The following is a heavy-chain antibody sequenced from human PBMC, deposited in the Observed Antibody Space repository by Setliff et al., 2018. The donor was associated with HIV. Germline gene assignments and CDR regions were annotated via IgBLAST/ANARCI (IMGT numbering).Heavy chain of an antibody. CDR1: GFTFNNYA. Sequence: GGSLRLSCAASGFTFNNYAIHWVRQALGKGLEWVALISYDGTYKYYAESVKGRFTISRDNSRNTLYLQMNSLRTEDTAVYYCAKDWGSRLSYSFYYMDVWGKGTTVTVSS. CDR3: AKDWGSRLSYSFYYMDV. J-gene: IGHJ6*03. D-gene: IGHD3-16*01. V-gene: IGHV3-30*04. CDR2: ISYDGTYK.